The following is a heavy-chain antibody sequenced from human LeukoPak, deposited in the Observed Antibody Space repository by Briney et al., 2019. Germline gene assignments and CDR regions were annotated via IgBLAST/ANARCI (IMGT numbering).Heavy chain of an antibody. CDR2: IKEDGSEK. CDR1: GFSFSSYW. CDR3: ARVGTVTTYLTDYFDY. D-gene: IGHD4-17*01. V-gene: IGHV3-7*01. Sequence: PGGSLRLSCAASGFSFSSYWMSWVRQAPGKGLEWVANIKEDGSEKNYVDSVKGRFTISRDNAKNSLYLQMNSLRAEDTAVYYCARVGTVTTYLTDYFDYWGQGTLVTVSS. J-gene: IGHJ4*02.